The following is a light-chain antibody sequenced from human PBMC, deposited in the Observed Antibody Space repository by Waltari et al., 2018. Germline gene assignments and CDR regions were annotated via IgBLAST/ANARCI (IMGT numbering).Light chain of an antibody. V-gene: IGKV2-28*01. J-gene: IGKJ4*01. CDR3: MQALQTPLLT. CDR1: QSLLHSNGYNY. CDR2: LGS. Sequence: DIVMTQSPLSLPVTSGEPAPISCSSSQSLLHSNGYNYLDWYLQKPGQSPQLLIYLGSNRASGVPDRFSGSGSGTDFTLKISRVEAEDVGVYYCMQALQTPLLTFGGGTKVEIK.